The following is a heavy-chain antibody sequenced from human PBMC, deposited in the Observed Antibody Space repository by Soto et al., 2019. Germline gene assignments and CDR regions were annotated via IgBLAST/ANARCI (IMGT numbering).Heavy chain of an antibody. D-gene: IGHD2-2*01. J-gene: IGHJ6*02. CDR1: GGTFSSYA. CDR3: ARESSSPNYYFDGMDV. CDR2: IIPILGTP. V-gene: IGHV1-69*01. Sequence: QVQLVQSGAEVKKPGSSVKVSCRASGGTFSSYAVSWMRQAPGQGLEWMGVIIPILGTPKYAQKFQGRVTITADEYTTTAYMELSSLRPDDTAGYYCARESSSPNYYFDGMDVWGHWTTFIVSS.